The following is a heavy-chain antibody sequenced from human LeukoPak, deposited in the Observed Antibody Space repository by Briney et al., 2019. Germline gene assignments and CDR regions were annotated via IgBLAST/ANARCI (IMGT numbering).Heavy chain of an antibody. J-gene: IGHJ4*02. V-gene: IGHV5-51*01. Sequence: GESLKISCKGSGYSFTSYWIGWVRQMPGKGLEWMGIIYPGDSDTRYSPSFQGQVTISADKSISTAYLQWSSLKASDTAMYYCARARALWFGDLGGDFDYWGQGTLVTVSS. CDR3: ARARALWFGDLGGDFDY. D-gene: IGHD3-10*01. CDR1: GYSFTSYW. CDR2: IYPGDSDT.